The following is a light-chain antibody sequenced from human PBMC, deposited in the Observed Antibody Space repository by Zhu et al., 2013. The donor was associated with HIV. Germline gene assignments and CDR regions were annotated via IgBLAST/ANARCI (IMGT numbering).Light chain of an antibody. CDR3: QQGSNWPLT. Sequence: EVVLTQSPGTLSLSPGERATLSCRASQSVSNNYLAWYQQKPGRAPRLLIFGASSGATGTPDRFSGSGSGTDFTLTISGLEPEDFAVYYCQQGSNWPLTFGGGTKVEIK. CDR1: QSVSNNY. CDR2: GAS. J-gene: IGKJ4*01. V-gene: IGKV3D-20*02.